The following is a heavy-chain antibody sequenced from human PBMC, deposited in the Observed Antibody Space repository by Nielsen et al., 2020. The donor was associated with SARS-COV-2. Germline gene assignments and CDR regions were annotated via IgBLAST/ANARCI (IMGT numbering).Heavy chain of an antibody. CDR3: TTDMGGSYGGDDY. Sequence: GESLKIFCAASGFTFSNAWMSWVRQAPGKGLEWVGRIKSKTDGGTTDYAAPVKGRFTISRDDSKNTLYLQMNSLKTEDTAVYYCTTDMGGSYGGDDYWGQGTLVTVSS. D-gene: IGHD1-26*01. CDR2: IKSKTDGGTT. J-gene: IGHJ4*02. CDR1: GFTFSNAW. V-gene: IGHV3-15*01.